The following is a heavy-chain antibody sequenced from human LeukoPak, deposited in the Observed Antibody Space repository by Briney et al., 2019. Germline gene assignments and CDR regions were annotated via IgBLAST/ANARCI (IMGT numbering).Heavy chain of an antibody. CDR1: VFTFSSYA. V-gene: IGHV3-30-3*01. CDR2: ISYDGSNK. Sequence: GRSLRLSCAASVFTFSSYAMHWVRQAPGKGLEWAAVISYDGSNKYYADSVKGRFTISRDNSKNTLYLQMNSLRAEDTAMYYCARDECSSTSCYRTKGVDYWGQGTLVTVSS. CDR3: ARDECSSTSCYRTKGVDY. D-gene: IGHD2-2*01. J-gene: IGHJ4*02.